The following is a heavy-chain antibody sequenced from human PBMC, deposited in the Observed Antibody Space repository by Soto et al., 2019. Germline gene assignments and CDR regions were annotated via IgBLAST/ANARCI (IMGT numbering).Heavy chain of an antibody. CDR3: ARYIGSYAYGEGY. V-gene: IGHV4-4*07. Sequence: PSETLSLTCSVSGGSINSDLWSWIRQPAGQGLEWIGSVYSSGTTDYNPSLNRRATMSVETSKNQFSLNLSSVTAAATAVYYCARYIGSYAYGEGYWGQGIKITVSS. CDR1: GGSINSDL. D-gene: IGHD2-15*01. J-gene: IGHJ4*02. CDR2: VYSSGTT.